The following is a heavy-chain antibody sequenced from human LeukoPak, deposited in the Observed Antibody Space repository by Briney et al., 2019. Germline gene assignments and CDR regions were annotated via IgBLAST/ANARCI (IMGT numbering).Heavy chain of an antibody. CDR2: ITSGSSTI. CDR1: GFTFDSYS. D-gene: IGHD3-3*01. CDR3: ARPLRESGYFYFDY. J-gene: IGHJ4*02. V-gene: IGHV3-48*04. Sequence: GGCLRLSCAASGFTFDSYSMSWVRQAPGKGLEWVSYITSGSSTIYYPDSVKGRFTISRDNAKNSLYLQMNSLRAEDTAIYYCARPLRESGYFYFDYWGQGTLVTVSS.